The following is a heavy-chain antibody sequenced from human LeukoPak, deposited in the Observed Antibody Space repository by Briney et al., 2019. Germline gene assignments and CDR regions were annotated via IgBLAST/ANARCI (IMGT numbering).Heavy chain of an antibody. J-gene: IGHJ5*02. V-gene: IGHV4-34*01. CDR3: AGVVVVTALEYNWFDP. D-gene: IGHD2-21*02. CDR2: ISHSGST. Sequence: SETLSLTCAVYGGSFSGYYWSWIRQPPGKGLEWIGEISHSGSTNYNPSLKSRVTISVDTSKNQFSLKLSSVTAEDTAVYYCAGVVVVTALEYNWFDPWGQGTLVTVSS. CDR1: GGSFSGYY.